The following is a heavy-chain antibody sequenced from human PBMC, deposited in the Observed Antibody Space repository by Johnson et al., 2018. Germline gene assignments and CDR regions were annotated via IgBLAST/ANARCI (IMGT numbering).Heavy chain of an antibody. Sequence: EVQLVESGGGLVQPGGSLKLSCAASGFSFSGSPMHWVRQASGKGLEWVGRIRRKANNYAIAYGASVKGRFTISRDDSKNTAYLQMNSLKTEDTAGYYCTRSDYSGTYFSWGQGTRVTVSS. CDR2: IRRKANNYAI. CDR3: TRSDYSGTYFS. J-gene: IGHJ1*01. D-gene: IGHD1-26*01. CDR1: GFSFSGSP. V-gene: IGHV3-73*01.